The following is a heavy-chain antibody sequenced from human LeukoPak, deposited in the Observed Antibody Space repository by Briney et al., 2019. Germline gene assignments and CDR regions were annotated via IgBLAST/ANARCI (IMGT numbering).Heavy chain of an antibody. Sequence: GGSLRLSCAASGFTFSDYYMSWIRQAPGKGLEWVANIKQDESEKYYVDSVKGRFTISRDNAKSSLYLQMNSLRAEDTAVYYCARALDSSSSRYQAFEEWGQGTLVTVSS. CDR3: ARALDSSSSRYQAFEE. V-gene: IGHV3-7*01. CDR2: IKQDESEK. D-gene: IGHD2-2*01. J-gene: IGHJ4*02. CDR1: GFTFSDYY.